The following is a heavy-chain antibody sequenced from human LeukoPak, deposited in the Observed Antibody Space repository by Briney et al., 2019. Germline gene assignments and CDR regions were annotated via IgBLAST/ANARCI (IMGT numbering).Heavy chain of an antibody. CDR1: GFTFSSYE. CDR3: ARCYYDSSGYYYHGAFDI. J-gene: IGHJ3*02. D-gene: IGHD3-22*01. CDR2: ISGSGSTI. V-gene: IGHV3-48*03. Sequence: PGGSLRLSCAASGFTFSSYEMNWVRQAPGKGLEWVSYISGSGSTIYYADSVKGRFTISRDNAKNSLYLQMNSLRAEDTAVYYCARCYYDSSGYYYHGAFDIWGQGTMVTVSS.